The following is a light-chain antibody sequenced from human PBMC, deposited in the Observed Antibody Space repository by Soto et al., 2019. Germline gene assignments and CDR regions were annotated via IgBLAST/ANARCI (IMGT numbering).Light chain of an antibody. Sequence: QSALTQPRSVSGSPGQSVTISCTGTSSDVGGYNYVTWYQQHPGKAPKLVIYDVSKRPSGVPDRFSGSKSGNTASLTISGLQAEDEADYYCCSYAVNSLWVFGGGTKLTV. V-gene: IGLV2-11*01. CDR2: DVS. J-gene: IGLJ3*02. CDR3: CSYAVNSLWV. CDR1: SSDVGGYNY.